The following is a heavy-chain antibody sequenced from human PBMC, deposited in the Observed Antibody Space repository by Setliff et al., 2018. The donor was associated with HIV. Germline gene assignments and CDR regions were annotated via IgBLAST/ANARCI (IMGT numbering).Heavy chain of an antibody. CDR3: ARDSKGHGSNWGPPGGYYMDV. Sequence: GASVKVSCKASGGTFSSYTISWVRQAPGQGLEWMGGIIPIFGTTNYAQKFQGWVTMTRDTSISTAYMELSRLRSDDMAVYYCARDSKGHGSNWGPPGGYYMDVWGKGTTVTVSS. J-gene: IGHJ6*03. CDR2: IIPIFGTT. D-gene: IGHD7-27*01. V-gene: IGHV1-69*05. CDR1: GGTFSSYT.